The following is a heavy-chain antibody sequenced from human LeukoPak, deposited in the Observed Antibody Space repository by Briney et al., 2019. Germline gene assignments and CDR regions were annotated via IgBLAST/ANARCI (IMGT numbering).Heavy chain of an antibody. CDR2: IYPGDSDT. CDR3: ARRYGSICDGGDCYLDY. J-gene: IGHJ4*02. CDR1: GYSFTSYC. D-gene: IGHD2-21*02. Sequence: GESLKISCQGSGYSFTSYCLGWVRQMPGKGLGWMGIIYPGDSDTRYSPSFQGQVIISADKSISTAYLQWSSLKASDTDMYSCARRYGSICDGGDCYLDYWGQGTLVTVSS. V-gene: IGHV5-51*01.